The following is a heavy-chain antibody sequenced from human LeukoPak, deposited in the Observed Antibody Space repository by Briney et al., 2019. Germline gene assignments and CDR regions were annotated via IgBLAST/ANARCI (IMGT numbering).Heavy chain of an antibody. D-gene: IGHD3-3*01. Sequence: SETLSLTCAVYGGSFSGYYWSWIRQPPGKGLEWIGEINHSGSTNYNPSLKSRVTISVDTSKNQFSLKLSSVTAADTAVYYCARSHHDSGVVIIDWGLDYWGRGTLVTVSS. V-gene: IGHV4-34*01. CDR2: INHSGST. CDR1: GGSFSGYY. J-gene: IGHJ4*02. CDR3: ARSHHDSGVVIIDWGLDY.